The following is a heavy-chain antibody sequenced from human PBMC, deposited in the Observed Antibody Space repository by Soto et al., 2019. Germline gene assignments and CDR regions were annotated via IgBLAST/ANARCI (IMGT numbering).Heavy chain of an antibody. CDR2: IGSSSSYI. D-gene: IGHD5-12*01. V-gene: IGHV3-21*01. J-gene: IGHJ6*02. CDR1: GFTFSSYS. Sequence: GGSLRLSCAASGFTFSSYSMNWVRQAPGKGLEWASSIGSSSSYIYYADSVKGRFTISRDNAKNSLYLQMNSLRAEDTAVYYCARVRGSEYSGYEDYYYYGMDVWGQGTTVTVSS. CDR3: ARVRGSEYSGYEDYYYYGMDV.